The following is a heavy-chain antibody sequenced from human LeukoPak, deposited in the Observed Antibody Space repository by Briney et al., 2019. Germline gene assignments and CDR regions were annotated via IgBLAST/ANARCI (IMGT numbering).Heavy chain of an antibody. Sequence: ASVKVSCKASGYTFTTYAINWVRQAPGQGLEWMGWISAYNRNTNYAQKLQGRVTMTTDTSTSTAYMELRSLRSDDTAVYYCAGSPRDSSGYYYVGAFDIWGQGTMVTVSS. J-gene: IGHJ3*02. CDR1: GYTFTTYA. D-gene: IGHD3-22*01. V-gene: IGHV1-18*01. CDR2: ISAYNRNT. CDR3: AGSPRDSSGYYYVGAFDI.